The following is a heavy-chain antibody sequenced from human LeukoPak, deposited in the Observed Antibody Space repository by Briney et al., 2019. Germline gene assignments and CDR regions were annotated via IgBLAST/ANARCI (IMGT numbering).Heavy chain of an antibody. Sequence: KPSETLSLTCTVSGGSISSGDYYWSWIRQPPGKGLEWIGYIYYSGSTYYNPSLKSRVTISVDTSKNQFSLKLSSVTAADTAVYYCARSYSSSSRGQLTYYYYGMDVWGQGTTVTVSS. V-gene: IGHV4-30-4*01. CDR2: IYYSGST. J-gene: IGHJ6*02. CDR1: GGSISSGDYY. D-gene: IGHD6-6*01. CDR3: ARSYSSSSRGQLTYYYYGMDV.